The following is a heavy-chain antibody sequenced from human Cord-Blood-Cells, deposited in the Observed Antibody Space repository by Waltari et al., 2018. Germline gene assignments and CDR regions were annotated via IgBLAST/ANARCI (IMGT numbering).Heavy chain of an antibody. J-gene: IGHJ6*03. CDR1: GFTFSSYG. D-gene: IGHD6-13*01. V-gene: IGHV3-33*01. CDR3: ARGKKTDKYSSSSGIAAAGPRYYYYMDV. Sequence: QVQLVESGGGVVQPGRSLRLSCAASGFTFSSYGMHWVRQAPGKGLEWVAVIWYDGSNKYYADSVKGRFTISRDNSKNTLYLQMKSLRAEDTAVYYCARGKKTDKYSSSSGIAAAGPRYYYYMDVWGKGTTVTVSS. CDR2: IWYDGSNK.